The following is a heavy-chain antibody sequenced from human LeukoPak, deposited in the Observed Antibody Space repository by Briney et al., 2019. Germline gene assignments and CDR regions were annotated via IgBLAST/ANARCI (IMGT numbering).Heavy chain of an antibody. V-gene: IGHV3-64D*09. CDR1: GFPFSSYA. Sequence: GGSLRLSCSASGFPFSSYAMHWVRQPPGKGLECVSAISDSGGRTYYADSVKGRFTISRDNSKNTLYLQMSSLRAEDKAVDFCVRGYSFGPYGMDFWGQGTLVTVSS. CDR2: ISDSGGRT. D-gene: IGHD2-15*01. J-gene: IGHJ6*02. CDR3: VRGYSFGPYGMDF.